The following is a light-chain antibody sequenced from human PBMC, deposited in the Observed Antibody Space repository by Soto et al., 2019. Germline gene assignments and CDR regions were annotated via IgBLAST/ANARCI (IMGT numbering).Light chain of an antibody. CDR1: SSDVGGYNY. Sequence: QPVLTQPRSVSGSPGQSVTISCTGTSSDVGGYNYVSWYQQHPGKAPKLMIYDVTKRPSGVPDRFSGSKSVNTASLTISGLQAEDEADYYCCSYAGSYTLVFGGGTKLTVL. CDR2: DVT. V-gene: IGLV2-11*01. CDR3: CSYAGSYTLV. J-gene: IGLJ2*01.